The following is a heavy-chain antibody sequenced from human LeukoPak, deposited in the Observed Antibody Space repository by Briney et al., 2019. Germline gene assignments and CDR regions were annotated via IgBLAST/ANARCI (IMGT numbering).Heavy chain of an antibody. V-gene: IGHV3-21*01. CDR2: ISSSSSYI. CDR1: GFTFSSYS. Sequence: GGSLRLSCAASGFTFSSYSMNWVRQAPGKELEWVSSISSSSSYIYYADSVKGRFTISRDNAKNSLYLQMNSLRAEDTAVYYCASGANSYGWMALDYWGQGTLVTVSS. D-gene: IGHD5-18*01. J-gene: IGHJ4*02. CDR3: ASGANSYGWMALDY.